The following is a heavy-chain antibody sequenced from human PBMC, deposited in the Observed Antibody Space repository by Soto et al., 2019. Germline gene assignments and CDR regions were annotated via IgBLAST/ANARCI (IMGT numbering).Heavy chain of an antibody. D-gene: IGHD5-12*01. CDR2: FYNSGST. J-gene: IGHJ4*02. CDR3: ARTDIGGFDY. CDR1: GASISRNY. Sequence: QVQLQESGPGLVKPSETLSLNCSVSGASISRNYWSWIRQSPGRGLEWIAYFYNSGSTNYNPSLKSRVTMSLDMSKNQFSLKLPSVTTADTAVYYCARTDIGGFDYWGQGILVTVSS. V-gene: IGHV4-59*01.